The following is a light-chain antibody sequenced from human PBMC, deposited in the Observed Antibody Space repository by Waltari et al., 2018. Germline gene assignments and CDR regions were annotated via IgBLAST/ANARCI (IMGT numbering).Light chain of an antibody. J-gene: IGKJ4*01. CDR3: QQSYSTPLT. V-gene: IGKV1-39*01. CDR2: AAS. CDR1: QRISSY. Sequence: DIQMTQSPSSLSASVGDRVTITCRASQRISSYLNWYQQKPGKAPKPRIDAASSLQSGVPSRFSGSGSGTDFTLTISSLQPEDFATYYCQQSYSTPLTFGGGTKVEIK.